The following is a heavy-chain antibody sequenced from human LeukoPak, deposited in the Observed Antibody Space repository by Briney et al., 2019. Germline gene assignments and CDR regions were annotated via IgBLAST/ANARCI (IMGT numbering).Heavy chain of an antibody. CDR1: GFSFSGHL. V-gene: IGHV3-74*03. Sequence: GGSLRLSCVASGFSFSGHLMHWVRQAPGKGRVAVSRITTDGTDTAYADSVKGRFTISRDNAKNTVYLEMNSLTAEDTALYYCTRSGFSNGYDYWGQGTLVTVSS. CDR2: ITTDGTDT. CDR3: TRSGFSNGYDY. D-gene: IGHD2-8*01. J-gene: IGHJ4*02.